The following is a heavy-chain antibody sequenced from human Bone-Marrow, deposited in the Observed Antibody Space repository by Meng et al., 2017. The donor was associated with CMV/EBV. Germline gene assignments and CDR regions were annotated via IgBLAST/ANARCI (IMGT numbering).Heavy chain of an antibody. V-gene: IGHV3-21*01. CDR2: ISSSSSYI. J-gene: IGHJ4*02. CDR3: AKDKWGAGLMVYGPFDY. Sequence: GSLKISCAASGFTFSSYSMNWVRQAPGKGLEWVSSISSSSSYIYYADSVKGRFTISRDNAKNSLYLQMNSLRAEDTAVYYCAKDKWGAGLMVYGPFDYWGQGTLVTVSS. CDR1: GFTFSSYS. D-gene: IGHD2-8*01.